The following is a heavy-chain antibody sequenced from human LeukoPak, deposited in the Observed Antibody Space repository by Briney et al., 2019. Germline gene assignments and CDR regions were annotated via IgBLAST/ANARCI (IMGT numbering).Heavy chain of an antibody. V-gene: IGHV3-30*18. CDR2: ISYDGSNK. Sequence: GGSLRLSCAASGFTFSSYGMHWVRQAPGKGLEWVAVISYDGSNKYYADSEKGRFTISRDNSKNTLYLQMNSLRAEDTAVYYCAKVRQPSSFYYYYGMDVWGQGTTVTVSS. CDR3: AKVRQPSSFYYYYGMDV. J-gene: IGHJ6*02. CDR1: GFTFSSYG. D-gene: IGHD6-13*01.